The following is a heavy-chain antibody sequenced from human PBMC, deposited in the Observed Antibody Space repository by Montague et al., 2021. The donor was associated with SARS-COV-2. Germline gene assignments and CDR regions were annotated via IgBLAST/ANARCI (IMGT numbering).Heavy chain of an antibody. D-gene: IGHD1-14*01. Sequence: SETLSLTCTVSGASVGSSDWGWIRQSPGKGLEWIGYFYSVGSTDYNPSLKSQATISRDTSKNQFSLKVRSVTAADTAVYYCARETMTADAFDIWAKGLWSPSLQ. CDR3: ARETMTADAFDI. J-gene: IGHJ3*02. CDR1: GASVGSSD. CDR2: FYSVGST. V-gene: IGHV4-59*02.